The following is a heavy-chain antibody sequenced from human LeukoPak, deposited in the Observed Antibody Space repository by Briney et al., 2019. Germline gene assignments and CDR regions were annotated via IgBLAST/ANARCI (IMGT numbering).Heavy chain of an antibody. CDR1: GGSFSGYY. Sequence: SSETLSLTCAVYGGSFSGYYWSWIRQPPGKGLEWIGEINHSGSTNYNPSLRSRVTISVDTSKNQLSLKLSSVTAADTAVYYCARGRYYGSGSYYPALYRFDYWGQGTLVTVSS. J-gene: IGHJ4*02. CDR2: INHSGST. CDR3: ARGRYYGSGSYYPALYRFDY. D-gene: IGHD3-10*01. V-gene: IGHV4-34*01.